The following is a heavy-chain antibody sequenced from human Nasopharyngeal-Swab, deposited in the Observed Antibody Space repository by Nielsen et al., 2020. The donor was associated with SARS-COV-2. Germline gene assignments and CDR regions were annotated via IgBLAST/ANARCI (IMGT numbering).Heavy chain of an antibody. D-gene: IGHD2-15*01. CDR2: IGTAGDP. Sequence: GGFLRLSCVASGFTFSNYDMHWVRQPTGKDLEWVSAIGTAGDPFYRGSVEGRFTISRENAKNSLYLQINDLRDGDTAVYYCARGGLATRRIWQFDLWGRGTLVAVSS. CDR3: ARGGLATRRIWQFDL. CDR1: GFTFSNYD. J-gene: IGHJ2*01. V-gene: IGHV3-13*05.